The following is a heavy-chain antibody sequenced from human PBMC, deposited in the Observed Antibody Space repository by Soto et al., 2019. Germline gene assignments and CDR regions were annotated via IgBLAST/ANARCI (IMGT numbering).Heavy chain of an antibody. CDR3: AKEGDTSCYFDY. J-gene: IGHJ4*02. CDR1: GFTFDDYA. D-gene: IGHD2-2*01. CDR2: ISWNSGSI. Sequence: SLRLSCAASGFTFDDYAMHWVRQAPGKGLEWVSGISWNSGSIGYADSVKGRFTISRDNAKNSLYLQMNSLRAEDTALYYCAKEGDTSCYFDYWGQGTLVTVSS. V-gene: IGHV3-9*01.